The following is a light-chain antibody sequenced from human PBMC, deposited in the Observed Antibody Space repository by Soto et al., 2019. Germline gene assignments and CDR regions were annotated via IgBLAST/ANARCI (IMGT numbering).Light chain of an antibody. V-gene: IGKV3-15*01. CDR2: GAS. CDR1: QSVSSN. CDR3: RQNNTWLPWT. Sequence: EIVMTQSPATLSVSPGERATLSCMASQSVSSNLAWYQQKPGQAPRLLIYGASTRATGIPARFSGSGSGTEFTLTISSLQSEDFGVYSCRQNNTWLPWTFGQGTKVDIK. J-gene: IGKJ1*01.